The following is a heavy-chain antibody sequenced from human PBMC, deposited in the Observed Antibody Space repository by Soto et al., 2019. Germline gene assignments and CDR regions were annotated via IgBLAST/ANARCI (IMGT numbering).Heavy chain of an antibody. CDR3: ARMGRHYGTGPDAFDI. D-gene: IGHD4-17*01. CDR2: IYYSGST. J-gene: IGHJ3*02. Sequence: SETLSLTCTVSGGSISSYYWSWIRQPPGKGLEWIGYIYYSGSTNYNPSLKSRVTISVDTSKNQFSLKLSSVTAADTAVYYCARMGRHYGTGPDAFDIWGQGTMVTVSS. V-gene: IGHV4-59*01. CDR1: GGSISSYY.